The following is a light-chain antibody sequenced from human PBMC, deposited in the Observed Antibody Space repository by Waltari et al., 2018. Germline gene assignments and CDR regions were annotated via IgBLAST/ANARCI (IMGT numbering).Light chain of an antibody. Sequence: QSVLTQPPSASGTPGQRVTISCFGGSSNIGGNPVNWYQQFPGTAPKLLMFGNDQRPSGVPDRFSGSNSLTSASLAISGLQSEDEADYYCATWDDSLKGIVFGGGTRLTVL. CDR3: ATWDDSLKGIV. CDR2: GND. J-gene: IGLJ2*01. V-gene: IGLV1-44*01. CDR1: SSNIGGNP.